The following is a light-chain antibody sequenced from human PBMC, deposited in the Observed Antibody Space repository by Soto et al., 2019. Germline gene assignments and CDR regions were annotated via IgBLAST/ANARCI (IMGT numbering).Light chain of an antibody. CDR2: NTN. Sequence: QAVVTQEASLSVSPGTTVTLTCGLRSGSVSANYYPSWYQQTPGQAPRTLIYNTNTRSSGVPDRFSGSILGNKAALTITGAQADDESDYYCVLYMGSGIWVFGGGTKVTVL. CDR1: SGSVSANYY. J-gene: IGLJ3*02. CDR3: VLYMGSGIWV. V-gene: IGLV8-61*01.